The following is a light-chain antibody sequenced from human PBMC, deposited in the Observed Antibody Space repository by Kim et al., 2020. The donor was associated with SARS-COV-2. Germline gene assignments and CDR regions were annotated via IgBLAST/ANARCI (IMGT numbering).Light chain of an antibody. CDR2: GAS. J-gene: IGKJ1*01. V-gene: IGKV3-15*01. CDR3: QQYNNWWT. Sequence: EIVMTQSPATLSVSPGERATLSCRASQSVSSNLAWYQQKPGQAPRLLISGASTTATGIPARFSGSVSGTEFTLTISSLQSEDFAVYYCQQYNNWWTFGQGTKVDIK. CDR1: QSVSSN.